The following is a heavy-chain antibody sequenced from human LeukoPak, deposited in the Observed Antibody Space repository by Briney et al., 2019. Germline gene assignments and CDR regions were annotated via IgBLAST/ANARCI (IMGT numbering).Heavy chain of an antibody. J-gene: IGHJ4*02. CDR2: MNPNSGNT. V-gene: IGHV1-8*01. CDR3: ARETPVGACFDY. D-gene: IGHD2-15*01. CDR1: GYTFTSYD. Sequence: ASVKVSCKASGYTFTSYDINWVRQATGQGLEWMGWMNPNSGNTGYTQKFQGRVTMTRNTSISTAYMELSSLRSEDTAVYYCARETPVGACFDYWGQGTLVTVSS.